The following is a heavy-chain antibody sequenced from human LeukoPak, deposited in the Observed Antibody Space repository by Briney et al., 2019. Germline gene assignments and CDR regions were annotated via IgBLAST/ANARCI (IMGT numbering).Heavy chain of an antibody. J-gene: IGHJ4*02. D-gene: IGHD3-10*01. CDR3: ARDHFGSGAYFLDN. Sequence: SETLSLTCTISGGSITTYYWSWIRRPPGKGLEWIGNVYYSGTTTYNPSLKSRLTLSPDTPKNELSLKLTSVTAADTAVYYCARDHFGSGAYFLDNWGQGILVTVSS. CDR1: GGSITTYY. CDR2: VYYSGTT. V-gene: IGHV4-59*01.